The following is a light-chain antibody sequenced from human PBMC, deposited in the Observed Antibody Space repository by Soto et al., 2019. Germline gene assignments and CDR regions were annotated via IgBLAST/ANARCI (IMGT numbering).Light chain of an antibody. Sequence: EIVLPQSPGTLSLSPGERATLSCRASQSVSSSYLAWYQQKPGQAPRLLIYGASSRATGIPDRFSGSGSGTDFTLTISRLEAEDFAVYYCQQYGSSPFGQGTKVEIK. J-gene: IGKJ1*01. V-gene: IGKV3-20*01. CDR2: GAS. CDR1: QSVSSSY. CDR3: QQYGSSP.